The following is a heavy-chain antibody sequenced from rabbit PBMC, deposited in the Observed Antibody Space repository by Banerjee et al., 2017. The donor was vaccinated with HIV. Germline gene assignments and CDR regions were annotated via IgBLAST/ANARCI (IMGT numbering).Heavy chain of an antibody. V-gene: IGHV1S45*01. D-gene: IGHD6-1*01. J-gene: IGHJ4*01. CDR1: GFSFSGSYW. CDR3: ARGGYAGYAGYGYATVKEFNL. Sequence: QEQLEESGGDLVKPEGSLTLTCTASGFSFSGSYWICWVRQAPGKGLERIACINTSSGNTVYASWAKGRFTISKTSSTTVTLQMTSLTAADTATYFCARGGYAGYAGYGYATVKEFNLWGQGTLVTVS. CDR2: INTSSGNT.